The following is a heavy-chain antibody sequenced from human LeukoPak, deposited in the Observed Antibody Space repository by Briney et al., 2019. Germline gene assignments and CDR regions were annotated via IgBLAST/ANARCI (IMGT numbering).Heavy chain of an antibody. Sequence: PSETLSLTCAVYGGSFSGYYWSWIRQPPGEGLEWIGEINHSGSTNYNPSLKSRVTISVDTSKNQFSLKLSSVTAADTAVYYCARGGRWLRFGRNWFDPWGQGTLVTVSS. V-gene: IGHV4-34*01. CDR2: INHSGST. CDR3: ARGGRWLRFGRNWFDP. J-gene: IGHJ5*02. D-gene: IGHD5-12*01. CDR1: GGSFSGYY.